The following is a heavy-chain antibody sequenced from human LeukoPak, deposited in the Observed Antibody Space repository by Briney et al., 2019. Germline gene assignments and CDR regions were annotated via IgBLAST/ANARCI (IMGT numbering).Heavy chain of an antibody. Sequence: ASVKVSCKASGYTFTGYYMHWVRQAPGQGLEWMGRVNPNSGGTNYAQKFQGRVTMTRDTSISTAYMELSRLRSDDTAVYYCASEAQAYGEPALIDYWGQGTLVTVSS. CDR1: GYTFTGYY. J-gene: IGHJ4*02. D-gene: IGHD4-17*01. V-gene: IGHV1-2*06. CDR3: ASEAQAYGEPALIDY. CDR2: VNPNSGGT.